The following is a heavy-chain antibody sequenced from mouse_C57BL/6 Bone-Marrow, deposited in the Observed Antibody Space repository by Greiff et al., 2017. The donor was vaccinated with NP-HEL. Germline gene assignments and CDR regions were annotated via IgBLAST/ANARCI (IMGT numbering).Heavy chain of an antibody. Sequence: QVQLQQSGPELVKPGASVKISCKASGYAFSSSWLNWVKQRPGKGLEWIGRIYPGDGDTNYNGKFKGKATLTADKSSSTAYMQLSSLTSEDSAVYFCARCFYYYAMDYWGQGTSVTVSS. CDR3: ARCFYYYAMDY. CDR2: IYPGDGDT. V-gene: IGHV1-82*01. CDR1: GYAFSSSW. J-gene: IGHJ4*01.